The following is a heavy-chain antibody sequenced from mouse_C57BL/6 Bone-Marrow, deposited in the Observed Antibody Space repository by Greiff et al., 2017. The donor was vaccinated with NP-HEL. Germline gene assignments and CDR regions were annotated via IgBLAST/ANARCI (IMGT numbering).Heavy chain of an antibody. D-gene: IGHD1-1*01. CDR1: GFTFSSYA. V-gene: IGHV5-4*01. Sequence: DVKLVESGGGLVKPGGSLKLSCAASGFTFSSYAMSWVRQTPEKRLEWVATISDGGSYTYYPDNVKGRFTISRDNAENNLYLQMSHLKSEDTAMYYCARDHYGSSYGYFDVWGTGTTVTVSS. J-gene: IGHJ1*03. CDR3: ARDHYGSSYGYFDV. CDR2: ISDGGSYT.